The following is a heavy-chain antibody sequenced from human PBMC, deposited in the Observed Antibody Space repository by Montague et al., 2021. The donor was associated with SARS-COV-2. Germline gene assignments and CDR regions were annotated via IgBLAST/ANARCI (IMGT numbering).Heavy chain of an antibody. Sequence: SLRLSCAASGFTFSSYGMHWVRQAPGKGLEWVAVIWYDGSNKYYADSVKGRFTISRDNSKNTLYLQMNSLGAEDTAVYYCARDRVRAAAGTRYYFDYWGQGTLVTVSS. D-gene: IGHD6-13*01. CDR2: IWYDGSNK. CDR1: GFTFSSYG. J-gene: IGHJ4*02. V-gene: IGHV3-33*01. CDR3: ARDRVRAAAGTRYYFDY.